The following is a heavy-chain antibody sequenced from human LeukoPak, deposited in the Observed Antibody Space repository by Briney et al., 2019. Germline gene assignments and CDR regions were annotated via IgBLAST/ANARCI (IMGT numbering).Heavy chain of an antibody. J-gene: IGHJ6*03. V-gene: IGHV4-4*07. CDR3: ARGHSSSWYYYYYYMDV. D-gene: IGHD6-13*01. CDR2: IYTSGST. CDR1: GGSISSYY. Sequence: SETLSLTCTVSGGSISSYYWSWIRQPAGKGLEWIGRIYTSGSTNYNPSLKSRVTMSVDTSKNQFSLKLSSVTAADTAVYYCARGHSSSWYYYYYYMDVWGKGTTVTVSS.